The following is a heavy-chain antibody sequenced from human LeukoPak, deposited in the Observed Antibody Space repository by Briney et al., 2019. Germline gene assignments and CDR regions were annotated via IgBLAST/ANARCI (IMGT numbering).Heavy chain of an antibody. CDR1: GFTFSSYA. J-gene: IGHJ4*02. Sequence: GGSLRLSCAASGFTFSSYAMNWVRQPPGKRLEWVSTISGSGDTAYYADSVKGRFTISRDNSKNTLYLQMNSLRAEDTAVYYCVKAGPFYFDSWGLGTLVTVSS. CDR3: VKAGPFYFDS. CDR2: ISGSGDTA. V-gene: IGHV3-23*01.